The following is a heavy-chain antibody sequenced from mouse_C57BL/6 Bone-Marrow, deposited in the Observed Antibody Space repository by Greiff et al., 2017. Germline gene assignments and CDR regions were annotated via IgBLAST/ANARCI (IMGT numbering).Heavy chain of an antibody. D-gene: IGHD1-1*01. CDR3: ARHSDYGSSSWYFDV. Sequence: EVKLMESGGGLVQPGGSLKLSCAASGFTFSDYYMYWVRQTPEKRLEWVAYISNGGGSTYYPDTVKGRFTISRDNAKNTLYLQMSRLKSEDTAMYYCARHSDYGSSSWYFDVWGTGTTVTVSS. V-gene: IGHV5-12*01. CDR2: ISNGGGST. CDR1: GFTFSDYY. J-gene: IGHJ1*03.